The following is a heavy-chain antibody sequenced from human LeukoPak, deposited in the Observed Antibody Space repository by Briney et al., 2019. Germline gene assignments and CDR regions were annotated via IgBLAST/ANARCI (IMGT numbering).Heavy chain of an antibody. CDR1: GYTFDDYG. CDR2: INVNGGST. Sequence: GGSLRLSCAASGYTFDDYGMSWVPQAPGNGVEGVSDINVNGGSTGYADSVKGRFTLSRDNDKNSLYLKMNSLRAEDTALYYCARTQSSGYPTHYYYYYMAVWGKGPTVTVSS. CDR3: ARTQSSGYPTHYYYYYMAV. J-gene: IGHJ6*03. V-gene: IGHV3-20*04. D-gene: IGHD3-22*01.